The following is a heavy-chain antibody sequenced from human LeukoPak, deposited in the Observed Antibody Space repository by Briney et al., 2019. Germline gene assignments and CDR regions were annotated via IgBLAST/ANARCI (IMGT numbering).Heavy chain of an antibody. V-gene: IGHV3-30*04. CDR3: ARGRYSSGWYYFDY. J-gene: IGHJ4*02. Sequence: GGSPRLSCAASGFTFSSYAMHWVRQAPGKVLEWVAVISYDGSNKYYADSVKGRFTISRDNSKNTLYLQMNSLRAEHTAVYYCARGRYSSGWYYFDYWGQGTLVTVSS. D-gene: IGHD6-19*01. CDR2: ISYDGSNK. CDR1: GFTFSSYA.